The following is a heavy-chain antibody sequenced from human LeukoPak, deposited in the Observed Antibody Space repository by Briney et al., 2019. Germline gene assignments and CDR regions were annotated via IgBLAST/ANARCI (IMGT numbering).Heavy chain of an antibody. CDR3: ARAHRSSSWYGVLGY. CDR1: SGSISSGAYS. CDR2: IYTSGST. J-gene: IGHJ4*02. V-gene: IGHV4-61*02. D-gene: IGHD6-13*01. Sequence: SETLSLTCAVSSGSISSGAYSWSWIRQPAGKGLEWIGRIYTSGSTNYNPSLKSRVTMSVDTSKNQFSLKLNSVTAADTAVYYCARAHRSSSWYGVLGYWGQGTLVTVSS.